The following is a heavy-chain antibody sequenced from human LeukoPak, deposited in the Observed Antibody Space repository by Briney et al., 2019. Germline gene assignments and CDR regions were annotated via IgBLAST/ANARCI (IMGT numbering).Heavy chain of an antibody. J-gene: IGHJ4*02. CDR2: MSPNSGNT. D-gene: IGHD7-27*01. CDR3: ARGPPNWGYDY. V-gene: IGHV1-8*01. CDR1: GYSFTSYG. Sequence: ASVMVSCKAAGYSFTSYGFDWVRQATGQGLEWMGWMSPNSGNTGYAQKFQGRVTMTRNTSMSTAYMELSSLRSEDTAVYYCARGPPNWGYDYWGQGTLVTVSS.